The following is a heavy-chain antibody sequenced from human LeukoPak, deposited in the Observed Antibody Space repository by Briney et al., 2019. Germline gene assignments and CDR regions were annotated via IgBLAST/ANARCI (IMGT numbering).Heavy chain of an antibody. D-gene: IGHD6-13*01. J-gene: IGHJ6*03. Sequence: VASVKASCKASGYTFTGYYMHWVRQAPGQGLEWMGRINPNSGGTNYAQKFQGRVTMTRDTSISTAYMELSRLRSDDTAVYYCARAAAGTYYYYYYMDVWGKGTTVTVSS. CDR2: INPNSGGT. CDR3: ARAAAGTYYYYYYMDV. V-gene: IGHV1-2*06. CDR1: GYTFTGYY.